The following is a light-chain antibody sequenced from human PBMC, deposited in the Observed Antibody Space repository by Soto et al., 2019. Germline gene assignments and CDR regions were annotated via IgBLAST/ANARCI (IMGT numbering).Light chain of an antibody. CDR3: HQYDTLPP. Sequence: DIQMTQSPSSLSASVGDRVTITCQASQDISNYLNWYQQKPGKAPKLLIYHASNVETGVPSRFSASGSGTDFTFISISLQPEDIAAYYCHQYDTLPPLGGGTQVEIK. CDR1: QDISNY. J-gene: IGKJ4*01. CDR2: HAS. V-gene: IGKV1-33*01.